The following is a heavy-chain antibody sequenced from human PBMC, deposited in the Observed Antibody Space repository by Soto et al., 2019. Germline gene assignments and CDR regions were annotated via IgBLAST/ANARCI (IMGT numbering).Heavy chain of an antibody. CDR1: GGSISSSSYY. D-gene: IGHD3-9*01. CDR2: IYYSGST. V-gene: IGHV4-39*01. J-gene: IGHJ6*03. Sequence: PSETLSLTCTVSGGSISSSSYYWGWIRQPPGKGLEWIGSIYYSGSTYYNPSLKSRVTISVDTSKNQFSLKLSSVTAADTAVYYCARHVSGYFDWLLSPRDYYYYYYYMDVWGKGTTVTVSS. CDR3: ARHVSGYFDWLLSPRDYYYYYYYMDV.